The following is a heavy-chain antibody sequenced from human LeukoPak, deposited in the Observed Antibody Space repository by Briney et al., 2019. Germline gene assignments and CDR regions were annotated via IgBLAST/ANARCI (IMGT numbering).Heavy chain of an antibody. CDR3: ARDRI. J-gene: IGHJ4*02. CDR1: GFTFSSYW. V-gene: IGHV3-74*01. CDR2: INTDGSST. Sequence: GGSLRLSCAASGFTFSSYWMHWVRQAPGKGLVWVPHINTDGSSTSYADSVKGRFTISRDNAKNTLYVQMNSLRAEGTAVHYCARDRIWGQGTLVTVSS.